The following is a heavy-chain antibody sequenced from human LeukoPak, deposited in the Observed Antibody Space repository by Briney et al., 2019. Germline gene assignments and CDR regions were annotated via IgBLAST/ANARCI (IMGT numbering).Heavy chain of an antibody. J-gene: IGHJ6*03. D-gene: IGHD1-1*01. Sequence: PGGSLRLSCAASGFTFSSFDMHWVRQPTGQGLEWVSTIGTASDTYYPGSVEGRFTLSRDNAKNSLYLQMNSLTAGDTAVYYCARGPPRGKYYYMDVWAKGPRSPSP. CDR2: IGTASDT. CDR3: ARGPPRGKYYYMDV. CDR1: GFTFSSFD. V-gene: IGHV3-13*01.